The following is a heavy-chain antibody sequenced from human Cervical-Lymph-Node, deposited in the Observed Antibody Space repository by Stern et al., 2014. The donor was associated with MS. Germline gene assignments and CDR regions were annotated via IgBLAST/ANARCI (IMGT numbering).Heavy chain of an antibody. CDR2: IYYSGST. V-gene: IGHV4-61*01. Sequence: QVQLQESGPGLVKPWETLSLTCTVSGGSVSSGSYYWSWIRQPPGKGLEWIGYIYYSGSTNYNPSLKSRVTISVDTSKNQFSLKLSSVTAADTAVYYCARDRLDSIHPLDYWGQGTLVTVSS. D-gene: IGHD3-22*01. CDR3: ARDRLDSIHPLDY. CDR1: GGSVSSGSYY. J-gene: IGHJ4*02.